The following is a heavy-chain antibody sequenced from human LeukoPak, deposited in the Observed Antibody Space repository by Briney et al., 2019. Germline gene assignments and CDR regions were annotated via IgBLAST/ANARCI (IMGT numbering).Heavy chain of an antibody. V-gene: IGHV3-21*01. Sequence: GGSLRLSCAASGFTFSSYNMNWVRQAPGKGLEWVSAISRSSIYIYYADSVKGRFTISRDTAENSLSLQLNSLRAEDTAVYYCARDSGDGSGTYYPYGMDVWGQGTTVTVSS. CDR3: ARDSGDGSGTYYPYGMDV. J-gene: IGHJ6*02. CDR2: ISRSSIYI. CDR1: GFTFSSYN. D-gene: IGHD3-10*01.